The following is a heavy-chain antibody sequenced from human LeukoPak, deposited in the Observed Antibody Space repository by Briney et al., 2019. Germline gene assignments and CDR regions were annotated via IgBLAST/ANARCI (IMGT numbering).Heavy chain of an antibody. CDR1: SGSISSYY. D-gene: IGHD1-14*01. CDR2: IYYSGNT. V-gene: IGHV4-59*01. Sequence: SETLSLTCTFSSGSISSYYWSWIRQPPGKGLEWIGYIYYSGNTNYNPSLKSRVTISVDTSKNQFSLNLSSVTAADTAVYYCARAPGGNPTTHYFDYWGQGTLVTVSS. CDR3: ARAPGGNPTTHYFDY. J-gene: IGHJ4*02.